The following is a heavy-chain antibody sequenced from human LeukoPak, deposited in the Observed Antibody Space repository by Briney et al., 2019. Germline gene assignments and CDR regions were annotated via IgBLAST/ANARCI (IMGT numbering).Heavy chain of an antibody. CDR1: GGSISSSSYY. V-gene: IGHV4-39*07. Sequence: SETLSLTCTVSGGSISSSSYYWGWIRQPPGKGLEWIGSIYYSGSTYYNPSLKSRVTISVDTSKNQFSLKLSSVTAADTAVYYCARVSCSSTSCYRSYYYMDVWGKGTTVTVSS. J-gene: IGHJ6*03. D-gene: IGHD2-2*02. CDR3: ARVSCSSTSCYRSYYYMDV. CDR2: IYYSGST.